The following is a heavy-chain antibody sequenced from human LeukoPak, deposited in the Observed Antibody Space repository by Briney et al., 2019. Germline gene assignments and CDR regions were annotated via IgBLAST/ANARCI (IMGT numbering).Heavy chain of an antibody. D-gene: IGHD3-3*01. Sequence: PSETLSLTCTVSGGSISSSSYYWGWIRQPPGKGLEGIGSIYYSGSTYYNPSLKSRVTISVDTSKNQFSLKLSSVTAADTAVYYCARHSYEYYDFWSGYSTGNYYYMDVWGKGTTVTVSS. V-gene: IGHV4-39*01. J-gene: IGHJ6*03. CDR2: IYYSGST. CDR3: ARHSYEYYDFWSGYSTGNYYYMDV. CDR1: GGSISSSSYY.